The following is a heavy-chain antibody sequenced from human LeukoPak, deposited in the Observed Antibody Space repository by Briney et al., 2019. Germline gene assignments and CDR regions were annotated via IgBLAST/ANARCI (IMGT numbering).Heavy chain of an antibody. CDR2: INWSGGTT. CDR3: ARHRGRVGAAVY. D-gene: IGHD1-26*01. CDR1: GFTFDDYG. V-gene: IGHV3-20*04. J-gene: IGHJ4*02. Sequence: PGGSLRLSCATSGFTFDDYGMNWVRQAPGKGLEWVSGINWSGGTTDYADSVKERFIISRDNAKNTLYLQMTGLRGEDTAFYYCARHRGRVGAAVYWGQGTLVTVSS.